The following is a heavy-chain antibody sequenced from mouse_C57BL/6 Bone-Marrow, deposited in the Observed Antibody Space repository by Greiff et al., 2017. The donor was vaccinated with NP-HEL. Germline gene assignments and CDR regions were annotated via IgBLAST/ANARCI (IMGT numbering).Heavy chain of an antibody. D-gene: IGHD4-1*01. J-gene: IGHJ4*01. CDR1: GFTFSSYG. CDR2: ISSGGSYT. Sequence: EVKLMESGGDLVKPGGSLKLSCAASGFTFSSYGMSWVRQTPDKRLEWVATISSGGSYTYYLDSVKGRFTISRDNAKNTLYLQMSILKSEDTAMYYCARHNWEDAMDYWGQGTSVTVSS. CDR3: ARHNWEDAMDY. V-gene: IGHV5-6*01.